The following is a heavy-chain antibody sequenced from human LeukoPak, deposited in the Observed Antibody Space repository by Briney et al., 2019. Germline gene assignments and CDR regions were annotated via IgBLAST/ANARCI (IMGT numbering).Heavy chain of an antibody. V-gene: IGHV3-13*04. CDR1: GFTFSSYD. Sequence: PGGSLRLSCAASGFTFSSYDMHWVRQATGKGLEWVSAIGTAGDTYYPGPVKGRFTISRENAKNSFYLQMNNLRAGDTAVYYCARGADYSSSWYRESDAFDIWGQGTLVTVSS. CDR2: IGTAGDT. J-gene: IGHJ3*02. CDR3: ARGADYSSSWYRESDAFDI. D-gene: IGHD6-13*01.